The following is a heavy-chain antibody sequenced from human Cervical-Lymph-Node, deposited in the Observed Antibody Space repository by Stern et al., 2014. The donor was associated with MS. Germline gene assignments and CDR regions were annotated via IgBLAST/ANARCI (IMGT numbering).Heavy chain of an antibody. Sequence: QVQLVQSGAEVKKPGSSGKVSCKASGGTFSSYTISWVRQAPGQGLEWMGRIVPILGIANYAQKFQGRVTITADKSTSTAYMELSSLRSEDTAVYYCARDFSLVGQWGFDYWGQGTLVTVSS. J-gene: IGHJ4*02. D-gene: IGHD1-26*01. CDR3: ARDFSLVGQWGFDY. CDR1: GGTFSSYT. CDR2: IVPILGIA. V-gene: IGHV1-69*08.